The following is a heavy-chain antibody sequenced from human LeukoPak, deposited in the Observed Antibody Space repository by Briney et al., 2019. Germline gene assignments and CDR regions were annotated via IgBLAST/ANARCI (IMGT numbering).Heavy chain of an antibody. Sequence: SETLSLTCTVSGYSISSGYYWGWIRQPPGKGLEWIGSIYHIGSTYYNPSLKSRVTISVDTSKNQFSLKLSYVTAADTAVYYCAASFCSGGSCYDGSWFDPWGQGTLVTVSS. CDR3: AASFCSGGSCYDGSWFDP. CDR1: GYSISSGYY. J-gene: IGHJ5*02. V-gene: IGHV4-38-2*02. D-gene: IGHD2-15*01. CDR2: IYHIGST.